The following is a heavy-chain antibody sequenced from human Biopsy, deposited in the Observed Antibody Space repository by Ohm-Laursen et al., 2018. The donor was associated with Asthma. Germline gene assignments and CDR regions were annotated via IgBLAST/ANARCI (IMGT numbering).Heavy chain of an antibody. CDR2: IHKNGIG. V-gene: IGHV4-39*01. D-gene: IGHD6-13*01. CDR3: ARQKLAAAEGPFDL. Sequence: SQTLSLTCTVSNGSISSNFYYWGWIRQPPGKGLEWVGSIHKNGIGYYKSSLKSRLTISVDTSKNQFSLKVPSVTAADTAVYYCARQKLAAAEGPFDLWGQGTMVTVSS. J-gene: IGHJ3*01. CDR1: NGSISSNFYY.